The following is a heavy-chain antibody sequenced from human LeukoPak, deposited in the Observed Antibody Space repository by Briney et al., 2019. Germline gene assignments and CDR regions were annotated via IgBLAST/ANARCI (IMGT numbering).Heavy chain of an antibody. V-gene: IGHV4-39*01. CDR3: ARHASGRYNFDY. CDR2: GYYSGSN. D-gene: IGHD3-10*01. CDR1: GGSISSYY. J-gene: IGHJ4*02. Sequence: SETLSLTCTVSGGSISSYYWGWLRQPPGKGLEWIGSGYYSGSNYYNPSLTSRVTISVDTSKKQVSLKLSSVTAADTAMYYCARHASGRYNFDYWGQGTLVTVSS.